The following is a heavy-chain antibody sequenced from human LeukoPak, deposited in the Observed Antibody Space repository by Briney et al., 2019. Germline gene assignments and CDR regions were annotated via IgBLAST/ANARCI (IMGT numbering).Heavy chain of an antibody. D-gene: IGHD2-8*01. Sequence: GASVKVSCKASGYTFTGYYMHWVRQAPGQGLEWMGWINPSSGGTNYAQKFQGRVTMTRDTSISTAYMELSRLRSDDTAVYYCARLNLPYCTNGVCYRYFDYWGQGTLVTVSS. J-gene: IGHJ4*02. CDR2: INPSSGGT. V-gene: IGHV1-2*02. CDR1: GYTFTGYY. CDR3: ARLNLPYCTNGVCYRYFDY.